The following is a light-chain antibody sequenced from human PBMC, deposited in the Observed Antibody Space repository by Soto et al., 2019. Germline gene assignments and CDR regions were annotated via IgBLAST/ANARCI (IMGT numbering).Light chain of an antibody. CDR3: QQYNDNWT. J-gene: IGKJ1*01. CDR1: QSISSW. V-gene: IGKV1-5*03. Sequence: DIQMTQYPSTLSASVGDRVTITCRASQSISSWLAWYQQKPGTAPNLLIYKASTLQSGVPSRFSGSGSGTEFTLTISSLQPDDSATYYCQQYNDNWTFGQGTKVDIK. CDR2: KAS.